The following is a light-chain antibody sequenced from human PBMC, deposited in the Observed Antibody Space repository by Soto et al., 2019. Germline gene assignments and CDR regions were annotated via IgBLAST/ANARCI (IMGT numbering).Light chain of an antibody. V-gene: IGLV2-14*03. CDR3: NSYTSANTLRGV. Sequence: QSALTQPASVSGSPGQSITISCTGTSTDVGGDNYVSCYQQYPGKAPKLIIYDVSSRPSGVSDRFSGSKSGNTASLTISGLQAEDEADYYCNSYTSANTLRGVFGVGTKVTGL. CDR2: DVS. J-gene: IGLJ1*01. CDR1: STDVGGDNY.